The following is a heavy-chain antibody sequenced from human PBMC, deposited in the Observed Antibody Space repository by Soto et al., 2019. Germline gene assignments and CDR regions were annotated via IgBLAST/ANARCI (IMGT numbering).Heavy chain of an antibody. CDR2: INPNSGGT. D-gene: IGHD6-13*01. V-gene: IGHV1-2*02. J-gene: IGHJ5*02. Sequence: ASVKVSCKASGYTFTGYYMHWVRQAPGQGLEWMGWINPNSGGTNYAQKFQGRVTMTRDTSISTAYMELSRLRSDDTAVYYCASIAAAGTEYYWFDLWGQGTLVTVSS. CDR3: ASIAAAGTEYYWFDL. CDR1: GYTFTGYY.